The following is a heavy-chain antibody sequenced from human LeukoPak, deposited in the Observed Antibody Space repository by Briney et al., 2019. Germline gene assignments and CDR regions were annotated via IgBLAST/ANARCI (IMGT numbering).Heavy chain of an antibody. Sequence: ASVKVSCKASGYTFTGYYMHWVRQAPGQGLEWMGWINPNSGGTNYAQKFQGRVTMTRDTSISTAYMGLSRLRSDDTAVYYCARVGSWYESGYYYGMDVWGQGTTVTVSS. V-gene: IGHV1-2*02. CDR3: ARVGSWYESGYYYGMDV. CDR1: GYTFTGYY. J-gene: IGHJ6*02. CDR2: INPNSGGT. D-gene: IGHD2-15*01.